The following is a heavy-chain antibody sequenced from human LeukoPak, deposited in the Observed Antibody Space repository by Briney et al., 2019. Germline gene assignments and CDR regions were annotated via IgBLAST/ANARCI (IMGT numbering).Heavy chain of an antibody. CDR1: GGSISSYY. CDR2: IYTSGST. J-gene: IGHJ4*02. CDR3: ARGVGLQTNYYDSSGYYHGDY. D-gene: IGHD3-22*01. V-gene: IGHV4-4*07. Sequence: SETLSLTCTVSGGSISSYYWSWIRQPAGKGLEWIGRIYTSGSTNYNPSLKSRVTMSVDTSKNQFSLKLSSVTAADTAVYYCARGVGLQTNYYDSSGYYHGDYWGQGTLVTVSS.